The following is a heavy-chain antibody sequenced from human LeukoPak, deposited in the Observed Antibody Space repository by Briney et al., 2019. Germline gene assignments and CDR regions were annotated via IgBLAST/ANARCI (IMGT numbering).Heavy chain of an antibody. CDR1: GFTFSTYW. CDR2: IKQDGTDK. Sequence: GGSLRLSCAASGFTFSTYWMSWVRQAPGKGLEWVANIKQDGTDKYYVDSMKGRFTISRDNAKNSLYLQMNSLRAEDTAVYYCARGVYSSGWYPDYFDYWGQGTLVTVSS. D-gene: IGHD6-19*01. CDR3: ARGVYSSGWYPDYFDY. J-gene: IGHJ4*02. V-gene: IGHV3-7*01.